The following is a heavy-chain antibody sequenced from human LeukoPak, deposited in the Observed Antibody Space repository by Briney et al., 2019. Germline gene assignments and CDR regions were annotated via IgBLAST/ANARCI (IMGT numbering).Heavy chain of an antibody. Sequence: SDTLSLTCTVSGDSISHSDWNWMRQPPGKGLEWIGYIYYSGTTSYNPSLKSRVTISVGTSRTQFSLKLSSVTASDTAVYYCARLTYSYFDYWGQGTLVTVSS. CDR2: IYYSGTT. CDR3: ARLTYSYFDY. CDR1: GDSISHSD. D-gene: IGHD2-15*01. J-gene: IGHJ4*02. V-gene: IGHV4-59*08.